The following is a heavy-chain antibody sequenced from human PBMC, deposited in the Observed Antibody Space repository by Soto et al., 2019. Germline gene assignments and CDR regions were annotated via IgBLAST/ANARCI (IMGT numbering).Heavy chain of an antibody. CDR3: ARGAVSTIGWYFDY. Sequence: PSETLYLTCAVSGGSISSSNWWSWVRQPPRKGLEWIGEIYHSWSTNYNPSLKSRVTISVDMSKNQFSLKLSSVTAAGTSVYYCARGAVSTIGWYFDYWGQGTLVTVSS. CDR1: GGSISSSNW. D-gene: IGHD5-12*01. V-gene: IGHV4-4*02. CDR2: IYHSWST. J-gene: IGHJ4*02.